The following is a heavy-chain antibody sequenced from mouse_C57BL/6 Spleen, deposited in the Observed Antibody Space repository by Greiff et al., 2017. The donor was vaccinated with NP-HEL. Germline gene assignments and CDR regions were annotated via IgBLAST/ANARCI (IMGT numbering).Heavy chain of an antibody. CDR1: GFTFSSYA. Sequence: DVQLVESGGGLVKPGGSLKLSCAASGFTFSSYAMSWVRQTPEKRLEWVATISDGGSYTYYPDNVKGRFTISRDNAKNNLYLQMSHLKSEDTAMYYCARDREKGYFDYWGQGTTLTVSS. CDR3: ARDREKGYFDY. J-gene: IGHJ2*01. CDR2: ISDGGSYT. V-gene: IGHV5-4*01.